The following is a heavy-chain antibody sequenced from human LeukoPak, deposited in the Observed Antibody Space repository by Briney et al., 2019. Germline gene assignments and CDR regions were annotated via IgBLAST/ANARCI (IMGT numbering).Heavy chain of an antibody. V-gene: IGHV3-30*03. CDR1: GFTFSSYG. CDR3: ARADDYDILTGYYDY. CDR2: ISSDGVNK. Sequence: GRSLRLSCAASGFTFSSYGMHWVRQAPGKGLEWVAVISSDGVNKYYADSVKGRFTISRDNSKNTLYLQMNSLRAEDTAVYYCARADDYDILTGYYDYWGQGTLVAVSS. J-gene: IGHJ4*02. D-gene: IGHD3-9*01.